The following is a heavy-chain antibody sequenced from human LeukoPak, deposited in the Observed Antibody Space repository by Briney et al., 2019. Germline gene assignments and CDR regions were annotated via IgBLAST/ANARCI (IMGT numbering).Heavy chain of an antibody. D-gene: IGHD3-10*01. CDR2: IYIGGST. V-gene: IGHV3-53*01. CDR1: GFTVSSNY. Sequence: GSLRLSCAASGFTVSSNYMTWVRQAPGKGLEWVSVIYIGGSTYYADSVKGRFTISRDNSKNTLYLQMNSLRAEDTAVYYCARLAPNYYGSGSSYRYFDYWGQGTLVTVSS. CDR3: ARLAPNYYGSGSSYRYFDY. J-gene: IGHJ4*02.